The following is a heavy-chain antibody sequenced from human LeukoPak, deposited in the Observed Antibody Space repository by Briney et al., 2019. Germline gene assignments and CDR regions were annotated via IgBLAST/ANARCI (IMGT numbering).Heavy chain of an antibody. CDR3: ARSPYYGDSGGYYFDY. J-gene: IGHJ4*02. D-gene: IGHD4-17*01. CDR1: GGSISSGGYY. Sequence: SETLSLTCTVSGGSISSGGYYWSWIRQHPGKGLEWIGHIYYSGSTNYNPSLKSRVTISVDTSKNQFSLKLNSVTAADTAVYYCARSPYYGDSGGYYFDYWGQGTLVTVSS. V-gene: IGHV4-31*03. CDR2: IYYSGST.